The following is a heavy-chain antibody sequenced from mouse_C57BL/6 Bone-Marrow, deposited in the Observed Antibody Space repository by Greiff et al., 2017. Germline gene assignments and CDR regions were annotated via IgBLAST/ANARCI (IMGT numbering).Heavy chain of an antibody. CDR1: GYTFTDYY. V-gene: IGHV1-26*01. Sequence: VQLQQSGPELVKPGASVKISCKASGYTFTDYYMNWVKQSHGKSLEWIGDINPNNGGTSYNQKFKGKATLTVDKSSSTAYMELRSLTSEDSAVYYCLYDLDYWGQGTTLTVSS. J-gene: IGHJ2*01. CDR2: INPNNGGT. D-gene: IGHD2-3*01. CDR3: LYDLDY.